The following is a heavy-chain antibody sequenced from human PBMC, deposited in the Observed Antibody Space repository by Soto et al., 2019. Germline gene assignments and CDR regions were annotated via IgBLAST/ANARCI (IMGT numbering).Heavy chain of an antibody. CDR1: GGSISSSNW. J-gene: IGHJ4*02. CDR2: IYHSGST. V-gene: IGHV4-4*02. CDR3: ARGYCSSTSCPFVY. Sequence: SETLSLTCAVSGGSISSSNWWSWVRQPPGKGLEWIGEIYHSGSTNYNPSLKSRVTISVDKSKNQFSLKLSSVTAADTAVYYCARGYCSSTSCPFVYWGQGTLVTVSS. D-gene: IGHD2-2*01.